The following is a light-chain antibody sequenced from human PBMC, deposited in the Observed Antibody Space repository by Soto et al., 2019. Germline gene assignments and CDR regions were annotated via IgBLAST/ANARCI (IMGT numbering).Light chain of an antibody. CDR1: ESISSY. V-gene: IGKV1-39*01. CDR3: QQSYSTPIT. CDR2: TAS. J-gene: IGKJ5*01. Sequence: DIQMTQSPSSLSASVGDRVTITCRASESISSYLNWYRQKPGRAPKPLIYTASSLQSGVPSRFSGSGSGTDFTLTISSLHPEDFATYFCQQSYSTPITFGQGTRLEIK.